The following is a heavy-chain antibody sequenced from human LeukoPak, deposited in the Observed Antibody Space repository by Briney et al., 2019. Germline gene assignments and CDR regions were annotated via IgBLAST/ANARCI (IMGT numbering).Heavy chain of an antibody. Sequence: SVKVSCKASGGTFSSYAISWVRQAPGQGLEWMGRIIPILGIANYAQKFQGRVTITADKSTSTAYMELSSLRSEDTAVYYCARADCSGGSCYSEDYWGQGTLVTVSS. CDR3: ARADCSGGSCYSEDY. CDR1: GGTFSSYA. D-gene: IGHD2-15*01. CDR2: IIPILGIA. J-gene: IGHJ4*02. V-gene: IGHV1-69*04.